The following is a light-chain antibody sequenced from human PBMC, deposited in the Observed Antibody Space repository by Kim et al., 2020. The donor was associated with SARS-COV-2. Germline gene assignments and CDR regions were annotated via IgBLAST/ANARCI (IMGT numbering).Light chain of an antibody. V-gene: IGLV2-14*04. CDR2: DVS. Sequence: GQAIPISCTGTSSDVGGYNYVSWYQQHPGKPPKLMIYDVSKRPSGVSNRFSGSKSGNTASLTISGLQAEDEADYYCSSYTSSSTWVFGGGTQLTVL. J-gene: IGLJ3*02. CDR3: SSYTSSSTWV. CDR1: SSDVGGYNY.